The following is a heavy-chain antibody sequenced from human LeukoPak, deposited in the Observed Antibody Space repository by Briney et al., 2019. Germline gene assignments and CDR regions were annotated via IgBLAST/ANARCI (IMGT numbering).Heavy chain of an antibody. D-gene: IGHD3-10*01. J-gene: IGHJ3*02. CDR3: AKAIRITMVRGGHDAFDI. V-gene: IGHV3-74*01. Sequence: PGGSLRLSCAASGFTFSSHWMHWVRQAPGKGLEWVSRINPAGSDTRYADSVKGRFTISRDNSKNTLYLQMNSLRAEDTAVYYCAKAIRITMVRGGHDAFDIWGQGTMVTVSS. CDR1: GFTFSSHW. CDR2: INPAGSDT.